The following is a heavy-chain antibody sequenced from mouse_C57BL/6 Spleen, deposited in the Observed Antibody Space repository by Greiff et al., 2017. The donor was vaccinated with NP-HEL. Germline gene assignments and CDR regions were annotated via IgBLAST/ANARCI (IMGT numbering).Heavy chain of an antibody. CDR1: GFTFSDYG. CDR2: ISNLAYSI. D-gene: IGHD1-1*01. CDR3: ARQGNYYGSSYYFDY. V-gene: IGHV5-15*01. J-gene: IGHJ2*01. Sequence: EVHLVESGGGLVQPGGSLKLSCAASGFTFSDYGMAWVRQAPRKGPEWVAFISNLAYSIYYADTVTGRFTISRENAKNTLYLEMSSLRSEDTAMYYCARQGNYYGSSYYFDYWGQGTTLTVSS.